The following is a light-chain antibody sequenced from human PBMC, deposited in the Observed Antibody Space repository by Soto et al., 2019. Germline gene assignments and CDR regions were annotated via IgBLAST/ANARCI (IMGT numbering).Light chain of an antibody. CDR1: QGISSY. J-gene: IGKJ1*01. CDR2: AAS. V-gene: IGKV1-9*01. Sequence: IQLTQSPSSLSASVGDRVTITCRASQGISSYLAWYQQKPGKAPKLLIYAASTLQSGVPSRFSGSGSGTDFTLTISSLQPEDFATYYCQQLNSSPQTFGQGTKVEIK. CDR3: QQLNSSPQT.